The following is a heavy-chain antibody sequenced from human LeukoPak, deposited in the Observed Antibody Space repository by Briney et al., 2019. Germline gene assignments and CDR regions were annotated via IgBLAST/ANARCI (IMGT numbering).Heavy chain of an antibody. CDR3: AREILGGFNPGAY. V-gene: IGHV4-4*02. CDR1: LDSTTSNF. D-gene: IGHD1-14*01. Sequence: SETLSLTCTVSLDSTTSNFWSWVRQPPGKGLEWIGEIHRSGGPNYNPSLQSRVTISIDRSRNQIALELSSVTAADTAVYYCAREILGGFNPGAYWGQGTLVTVSS. J-gene: IGHJ4*02. CDR2: IHRSGGP.